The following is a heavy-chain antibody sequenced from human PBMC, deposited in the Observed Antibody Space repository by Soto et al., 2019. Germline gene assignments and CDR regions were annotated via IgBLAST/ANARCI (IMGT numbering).Heavy chain of an antibody. CDR2: VNHSGEA. D-gene: IGHD1-20*01. CDR3: ARGTRALITSFFAY. Sequence: SETLSLTCGVYGGSFRNYYWIWVRQPPGKGLEWIGEVNHSGEATYNPSLRGRVIISLHTSKSQFSLSLRSATAADTATYYCARGTRALITSFFAYWGQGIPVTVSS. J-gene: IGHJ4*02. CDR1: GGSFRNYY. V-gene: IGHV4-34*01.